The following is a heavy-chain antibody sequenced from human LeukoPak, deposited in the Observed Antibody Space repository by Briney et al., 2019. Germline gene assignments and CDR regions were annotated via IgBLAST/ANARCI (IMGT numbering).Heavy chain of an antibody. V-gene: IGHV1-2*02. CDR2: INPNSGGT. J-gene: IGHJ4*02. D-gene: IGHD2-15*01. Sequence: GASVKVCCKSSASTFTVYYIHLVREAPGQGLGWMGWINPNSGGTNYAQKFQGRVTMTRDTSISTAYMELSRLRSDDTAVYYCASGDCSGGSCYNYWGQGTLVTVSS. CDR3: ASGDCSGGSCYNY. CDR1: ASTFTVYY.